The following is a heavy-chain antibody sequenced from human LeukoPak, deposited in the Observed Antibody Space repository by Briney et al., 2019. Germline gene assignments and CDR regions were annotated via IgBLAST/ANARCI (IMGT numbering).Heavy chain of an antibody. CDR3: ARVQGDYPRKYCGGDCYTQ. V-gene: IGHV3-53*01. Sequence: GGSLRLSCAASGFTVSSNYMSWVRQAPGKGLEWVSVIYSGGSTYYADSVKGRFTISRDNSKNTLYLQMNSLRAEDTAVYYCARVQGDYPRKYCGGDCYTQWGQGTLVTVSS. J-gene: IGHJ4*02. D-gene: IGHD2-21*02. CDR1: GFTVSSNY. CDR2: IYSGGST.